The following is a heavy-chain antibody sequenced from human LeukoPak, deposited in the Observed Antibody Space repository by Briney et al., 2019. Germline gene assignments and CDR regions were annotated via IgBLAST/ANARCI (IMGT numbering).Heavy chain of an antibody. J-gene: IGHJ6*03. CDR2: INPNSGGT. V-gene: IGHV1-2*02. D-gene: IGHD2-15*01. CDR3: ARDGGRYCSGGSCYSDLYYYMDV. CDR1: GYTFTGYY. Sequence: ASVKVSCKASGYTFTGYYMHWVRQAPGQGLEWMGWINPNSGGTNYAQKFQGRVTMTRDTSISTAYKELSRLRSDDTAVYYCARDGGRYCSGGSCYSDLYYYMDVWGKGTTVTVSS.